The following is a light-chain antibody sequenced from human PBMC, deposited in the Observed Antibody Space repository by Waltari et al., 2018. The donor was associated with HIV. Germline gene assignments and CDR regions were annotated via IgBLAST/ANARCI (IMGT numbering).Light chain of an antibody. V-gene: IGLV2-14*03. CDR2: DVS. Sequence: QSALTQPASVSGSPGQSTTISCPGTRCDIGDYNFFAWYQQHPDSAPKLIIYDVSDRPSGVSIRFSGSKSGNTASLTISGLQAEDEADYYCSSFSLTSTLVFGTGTKVTVL. J-gene: IGLJ1*01. CDR3: SSFSLTSTLV. CDR1: RCDIGDYNF.